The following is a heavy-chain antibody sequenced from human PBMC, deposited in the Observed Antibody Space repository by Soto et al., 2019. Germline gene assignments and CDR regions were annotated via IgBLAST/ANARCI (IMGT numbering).Heavy chain of an antibody. D-gene: IGHD1-7*01. V-gene: IGHV1-18*01. CDR1: GYTFTSYG. CDR3: ARNSLPSFMCPYFGY. CDR2: ISAYNGNT. J-gene: IGHJ4*02. Sequence: QVRLVQSGAEVKKPGASVKVSCKASGYTFTSYGSSWVRQAPGQGLEWMGWISAYNGNTNYAQKLQGRVTMTTDTSTGTAYIELRSLRSDYTEVYYYARNSLPSFMCPYFGYWGQGTLLT.